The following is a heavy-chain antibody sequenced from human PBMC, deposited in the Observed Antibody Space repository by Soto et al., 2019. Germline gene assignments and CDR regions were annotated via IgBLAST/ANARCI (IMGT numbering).Heavy chain of an antibody. Sequence: PSQTLSLTCAISGDSVPSNSAAWNWIRQSPSRGLEWLGRTYYRSKWYNDYAVFVKSRITINPDTSKNQFSLQLNSVTPEDTAVYYCAREKIWFGELLILQYYYGMDVWGQGTTVTVSS. CDR2: TYYRSKWYN. D-gene: IGHD3-10*01. CDR1: GDSVPSNSAA. J-gene: IGHJ6*02. V-gene: IGHV6-1*01. CDR3: AREKIWFGELLILQYYYGMDV.